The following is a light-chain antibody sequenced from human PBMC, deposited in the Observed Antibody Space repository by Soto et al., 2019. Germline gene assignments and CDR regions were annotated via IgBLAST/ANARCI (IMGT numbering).Light chain of an antibody. V-gene: IGKV1-39*01. CDR3: QQSLSAPFT. CDR2: ATS. CDR1: QIIRNH. Sequence: DIQMTQSPSSLSASVGDRVTITCRASQIIRNHLNWYQHTPGKAPKVLIYATSTLQGGVQSRFSGSGSGTGFTLTINSRQPEDFATYFCQQSLSAPFTFGPGTKVDL. J-gene: IGKJ3*01.